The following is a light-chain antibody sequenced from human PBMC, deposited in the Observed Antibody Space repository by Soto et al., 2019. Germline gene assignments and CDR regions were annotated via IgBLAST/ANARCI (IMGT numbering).Light chain of an antibody. Sequence: DIQMTQSPSSLSASVGDTISITCRSFQTIRKSLNWYQQRPGKAPKLLIFGASSLQSGVPSRFSGSGSGTEFTLAISSLQPEDFATYYCQQSYSTPRTFGQGTKVDIK. J-gene: IGKJ1*01. CDR3: QQSYSTPRT. V-gene: IGKV1-39*01. CDR1: QTIRKS. CDR2: GAS.